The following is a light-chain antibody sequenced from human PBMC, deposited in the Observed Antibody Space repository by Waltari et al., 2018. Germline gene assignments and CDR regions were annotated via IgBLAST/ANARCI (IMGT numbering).Light chain of an antibody. V-gene: IGKV3-15*01. CDR2: SAS. CDR3: QQYNTWSYT. Sequence: ETVMTQSPATLSMSPGDRATLSYRASQNVNTQFGWYQQKPGQAPRLLFYSASIRAPGIPARFSASGSGTEFTLTITSLQPEDFAVYYCQQYNTWSYTFGQGTKLEIK. CDR1: QNVNTQ. J-gene: IGKJ2*01.